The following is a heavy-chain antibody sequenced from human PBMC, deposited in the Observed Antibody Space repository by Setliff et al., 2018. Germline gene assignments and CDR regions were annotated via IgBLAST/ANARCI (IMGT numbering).Heavy chain of an antibody. J-gene: IGHJ3*01. CDR2: IYSGDRST. Sequence: LSLTCDVSGYSISSGYCWGWIRQPPGKGLEWVSTIYSGDRSTFYTDSVRGRFTISRDNAMNSLYLQMDSLRVDDTAVYYCGRAGKPYGIDVWGQGTMVTVSS. D-gene: IGHD3-10*01. CDR3: GRAGKPYGIDV. CDR1: GYSISSGYC. V-gene: IGHV3-11*04.